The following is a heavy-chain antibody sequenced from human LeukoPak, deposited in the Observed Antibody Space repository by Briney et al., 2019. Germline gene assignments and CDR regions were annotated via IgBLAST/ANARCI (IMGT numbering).Heavy chain of an antibody. J-gene: IGHJ3*02. D-gene: IGHD1-26*01. V-gene: IGHV3-7*01. Sequence: GGSLRLSCAASGFTFSSYWMSWVRQAPGKGLEWVANIKQDGSEKYYVDSVKGRFTISRDNAKNSLYLQMNSLRAEDTAVYYCARSIWELLTTGGAFDIWGQGTMVTVSS. CDR2: IKQDGSEK. CDR3: ARSIWELLTTGGAFDI. CDR1: GFTFSSYW.